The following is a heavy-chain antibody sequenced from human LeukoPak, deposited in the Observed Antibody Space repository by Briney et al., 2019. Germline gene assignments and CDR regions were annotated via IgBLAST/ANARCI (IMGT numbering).Heavy chain of an antibody. V-gene: IGHV3-23*01. J-gene: IGHJ6*03. CDR3: ARDQYVSSGSGKYYYYYYMDV. D-gene: IGHD3-16*01. CDR1: GFTFSSYA. Sequence: GGSLRLSCAASGFTFSSYAMSWVRQAPGKGLEWVSAISGSGGSTYYADSVKGRFTISRDNSKNTLYLQMNSLRAEDTAVYYCARDQYVSSGSGKYYYYYYMDVWGKGTTVTVSS. CDR2: ISGSGGST.